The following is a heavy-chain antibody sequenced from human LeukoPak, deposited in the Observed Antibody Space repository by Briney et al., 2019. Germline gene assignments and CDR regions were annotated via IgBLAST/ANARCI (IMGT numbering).Heavy chain of an antibody. CDR1: GYTFTSYA. D-gene: IGHD2-21*02. J-gene: IGHJ4*02. CDR3: ARGWGGDCYHVH. CDR2: IYGGNGNT. V-gene: IGHV1-3*01. Sequence: ASVKVFCEASGYTFTSYAMHWVRQAPGQRLEWMGWIYGGNGNTKYSQKFQGRVSITRDTSASTVYMELSSLGSEDTAVYYCARGWGGDCYHVHWGQGTLVTVSS.